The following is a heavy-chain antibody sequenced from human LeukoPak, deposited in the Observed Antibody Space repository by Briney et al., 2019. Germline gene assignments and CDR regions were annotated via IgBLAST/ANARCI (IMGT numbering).Heavy chain of an antibody. Sequence: PGGSLRLSCAASGFTFSSYGMHWVRQAPGKGLEWVANIKQDGSEKYYVDSVKGRFTISRDNAKNSLYLQMNSLSAEDTAVYYCARDQALDGFDYWGQGTLVTVSS. J-gene: IGHJ4*02. CDR1: GFTFSSYG. V-gene: IGHV3-7*01. D-gene: IGHD3-9*01. CDR2: IKQDGSEK. CDR3: ARDQALDGFDY.